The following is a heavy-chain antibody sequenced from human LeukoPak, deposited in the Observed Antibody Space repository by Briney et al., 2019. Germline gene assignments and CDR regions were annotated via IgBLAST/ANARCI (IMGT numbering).Heavy chain of an antibody. D-gene: IGHD4-17*01. CDR2: IYDDGTT. V-gene: IGHV3-53*01. CDR1: GLIVSSVY. J-gene: IGHJ3*01. Sequence: GGSLRLSCAASGLIVSSVYMSWVRQAPGKGLEWVSLIYDDGTTFYADSVKGRFTISRDNSKNTLYLQMNNLRAEDTAVYYCARDYGDYERGFDFWGQGTMVTVSS. CDR3: ARDYGDYERGFDF.